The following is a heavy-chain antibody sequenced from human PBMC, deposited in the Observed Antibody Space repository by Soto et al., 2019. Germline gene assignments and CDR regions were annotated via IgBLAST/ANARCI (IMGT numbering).Heavy chain of an antibody. Sequence: SETLSLTCAVYGGSFSGYYWSWIRQPPGKGLEWIGEINHSGSTNYNPSLKSRVTISVDTSKNQFSLKLSSVTAADTAVYYCARGEIRSFGYWGQGTLVTVSS. CDR3: ARGEIRSFGY. CDR2: INHSGST. J-gene: IGHJ4*02. CDR1: GGSFSGYY. D-gene: IGHD3-10*01. V-gene: IGHV4-34*01.